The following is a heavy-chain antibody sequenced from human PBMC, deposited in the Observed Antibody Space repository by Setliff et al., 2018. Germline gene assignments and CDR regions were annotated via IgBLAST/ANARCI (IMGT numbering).Heavy chain of an antibody. CDR1: GCTFISYG. J-gene: IGHJ4*02. Sequence: ASVKVSCKASGCTFISYGISWLRQAPGQGFEWMGWISTNNGKTEYSQKVQGRVTMTTDRSTSTIYMELRSLRSDDTAMYYCARDAPYTNTWRYFDHWGQGTLVTVSS. CDR3: ARDAPYTNTWRYFDH. D-gene: IGHD6-13*01. CDR2: ISTNNGKT. V-gene: IGHV1-18*01.